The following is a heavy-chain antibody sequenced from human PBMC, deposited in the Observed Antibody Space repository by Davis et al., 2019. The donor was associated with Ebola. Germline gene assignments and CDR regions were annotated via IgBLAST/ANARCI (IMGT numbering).Heavy chain of an antibody. CDR2: IIPILGIA. CDR1: GGTFSSYA. D-gene: IGHD3-3*01. J-gene: IGHJ5*02. Sequence: SVKVSCKASGGTFSSYAISWVRQAPGQGLEWMGRIIPILGIANYAQKFQGRVTMTRNTSISTAYMELSSLRSEDTAVYYCARGPAGRITIFGVEFDPWGQGTLVTVSS. CDR3: ARGPAGRITIFGVEFDP. V-gene: IGHV1-69*04.